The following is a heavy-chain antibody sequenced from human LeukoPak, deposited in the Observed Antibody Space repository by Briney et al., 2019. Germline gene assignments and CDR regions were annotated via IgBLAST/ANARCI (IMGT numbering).Heavy chain of an antibody. CDR3: ARGSGYCGSTSCRKHQTKRYYFDY. CDR1: GYTFTSYD. V-gene: IGHV1-8*01. CDR2: MNPSSGNT. J-gene: IGHJ4*02. D-gene: IGHD2-2*03. Sequence: ASVKVSCKASGYTFTSYDINWVRQATGQGLEWMGWMNPSSGNTGYAQKFQGRVTMTRNTSISTAYTELSSLRSEDTAVYYCARGSGYCGSTSCRKHQTKRYYFDYWGQGTLVTVSS.